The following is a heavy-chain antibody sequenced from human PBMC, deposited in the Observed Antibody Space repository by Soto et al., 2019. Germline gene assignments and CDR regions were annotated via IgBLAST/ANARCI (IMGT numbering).Heavy chain of an antibody. J-gene: IGHJ6*02. CDR3: APLSVSLSGPYGIHV. V-gene: IGHV4-39*01. CDR2: MLYSGLT. Sequence: SETLSLTCSVSGYSVSSSDYYWAWIRQPPGKGLEWIGSMLYSGLTYYSPSLKSRVTLSVDTSKNQFSVRLNSVTASDTAVYYCAPLSVSLSGPYGIHVWGQGTTVTVSS. CDR1: GYSVSSSDYY. D-gene: IGHD2-15*01.